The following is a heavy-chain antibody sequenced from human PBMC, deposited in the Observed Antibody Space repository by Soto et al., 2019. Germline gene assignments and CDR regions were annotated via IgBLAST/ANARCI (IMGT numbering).Heavy chain of an antibody. D-gene: IGHD3-10*01. V-gene: IGHV4-4*02. J-gene: IGHJ4*02. CDR2: IYHSGST. CDR3: AISGYYGSGSYYTIDY. Sequence: PSETLSLTCAVSGGSISSSNWWSWVRQPPGKGLEWIGEIYHSGSTNYNPSLKSRVTISVDKSKNQFSLELSSVTAADTAVYYCAISGYYGSGSYYTIDYWGQGTLVTVSS. CDR1: GGSISSSNW.